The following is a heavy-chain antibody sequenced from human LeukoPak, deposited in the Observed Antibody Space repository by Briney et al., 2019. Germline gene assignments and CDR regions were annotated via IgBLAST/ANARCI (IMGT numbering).Heavy chain of an antibody. CDR2: INPNSGGT. D-gene: IGHD3-16*01. Sequence: ASVKVSRKTSGYTFTGQYLHWVRQAPGQGLEWMGWINPNSGGTKSAQKFQGRVIMTRDTSISTAYMGLRSLSSDDTAVYYCARGRQLHLGELFPFAEFFQPWGQGTLVTVFS. CDR1: GYTFTGQY. J-gene: IGHJ1*01. V-gene: IGHV1-2*02. CDR3: ARGRQLHLGELFPFAEFFQP.